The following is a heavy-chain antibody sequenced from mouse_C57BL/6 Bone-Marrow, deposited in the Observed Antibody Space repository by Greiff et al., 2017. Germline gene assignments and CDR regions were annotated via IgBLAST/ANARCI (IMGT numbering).Heavy chain of an antibody. J-gene: IGHJ1*03. CDR3: ARCWNYGSSYGYFDV. V-gene: IGHV1-69*01. D-gene: IGHD1-1*01. Sequence: VQLQQPGAELVMPGASVKLSCKASGYTFTSYWMHWVKQRPGQGLEWIGEIDPSDSYTNYNQKFKGKSTLTVDKSSSTADMQLSSLTSEDSAVYYCARCWNYGSSYGYFDVWGTGTTGTVSS. CDR2: IDPSDSYT. CDR1: GYTFTSYW.